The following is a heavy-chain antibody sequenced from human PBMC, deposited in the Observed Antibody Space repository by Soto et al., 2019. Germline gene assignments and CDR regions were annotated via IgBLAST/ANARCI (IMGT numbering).Heavy chain of an antibody. J-gene: IGHJ4*02. CDR1: GGTFSSYA. CDR3: ARDPYDILTGYYRTPPAADY. V-gene: IGHV1-69*13. CDR2: IIPIFGTA. D-gene: IGHD3-9*01. Sequence: GASVKVSCKASGGTFSSYAISWVRQAPGQGLEWMGGIIPIFGTANYAQKFQGRVTITADESTSTAYMELSSLRSEDTAVYYCARDPYDILTGYYRTPPAADYWGQGTLVTVSS.